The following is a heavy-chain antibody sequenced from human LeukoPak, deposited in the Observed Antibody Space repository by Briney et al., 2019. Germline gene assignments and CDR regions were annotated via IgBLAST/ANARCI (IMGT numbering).Heavy chain of an antibody. Sequence: GGSLRLSCAASRFTFRSYTTRWVRQAPGKGLEWVAVISYDGSNKYYADSVKGRFTICIDNSKITLYLQMNSLRSEDTAVYYCARTAVAYRPYWGQGTLVTVSS. CDR1: RFTFRSYT. D-gene: IGHD6-19*01. J-gene: IGHJ4*02. CDR2: ISYDGSNK. V-gene: IGHV3-30*04. CDR3: ARTAVAYRPY.